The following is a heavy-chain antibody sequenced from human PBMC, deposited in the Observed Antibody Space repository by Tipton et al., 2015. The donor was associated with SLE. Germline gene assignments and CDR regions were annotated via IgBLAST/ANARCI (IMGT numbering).Heavy chain of an antibody. D-gene: IGHD1-1*01. Sequence: LRLSCTVSGDSISRYYWNWIRQPPGKGLEWIGYIYSSGSTNYNPSLKSRVTRSMDTPRNQFSLNLHSVTAADTAVYYCARDLNWDDIGNWFDPWGQGVLVTVSS. J-gene: IGHJ5*02. CDR1: GDSISRYY. V-gene: IGHV4-59*01. CDR3: ARDLNWDDIGNWFDP. CDR2: IYSSGST.